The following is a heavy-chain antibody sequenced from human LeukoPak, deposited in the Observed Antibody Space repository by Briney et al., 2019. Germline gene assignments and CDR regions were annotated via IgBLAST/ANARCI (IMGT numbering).Heavy chain of an antibody. J-gene: IGHJ4*02. V-gene: IGHV1-69*04. CDR2: IIPILGIA. Sequence: ASVKVSCKASGGTFSSYAISWVRPAPGQGLEWMGRIIPILGIANYAQKFQGRVTITADKSTSTAYMELSSLRSEDTAVYYCAGGYSSGWSFDYWGQGTLVTVSS. CDR1: GGTFSSYA. CDR3: AGGYSSGWSFDY. D-gene: IGHD6-19*01.